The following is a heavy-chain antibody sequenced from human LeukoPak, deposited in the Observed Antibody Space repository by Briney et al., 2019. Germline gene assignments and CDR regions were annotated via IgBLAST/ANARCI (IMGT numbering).Heavy chain of an antibody. J-gene: IGHJ6*02. V-gene: IGHV1-2*02. CDR3: ARDLYYYDSSGYYYASIYYYGMDV. CDR1: GYTFTGYY. D-gene: IGHD3-22*01. CDR2: INPNSGGT. Sequence: ASVTVSCKASGYTFTGYYMHWVRQAPGQGLEWMGWINPNSGGTHYAQKFQGRVTMTSDTSISTAYMELSRLRSDDTAVYYCARDLYYYDSSGYYYASIYYYGMDVWGQGTTVTVSS.